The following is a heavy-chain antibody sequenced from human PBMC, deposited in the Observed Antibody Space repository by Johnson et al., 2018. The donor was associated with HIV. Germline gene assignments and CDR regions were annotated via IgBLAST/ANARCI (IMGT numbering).Heavy chain of an antibody. CDR3: VRDQGSGWPTNAFDI. Sequence: VQLVESGGGLVKPGRSLRLSCAASGFTFDDYAMHWVRQAPGKGLEWVAGINWNGGSIGYADSVKGRFIISRDNSKNLTNLQMNGLSDEDTADYYCVRDQGSGWPTNAFDIWGRGTRVTVSS. J-gene: IGHJ3*02. V-gene: IGHV3-9*01. D-gene: IGHD6-19*01. CDR2: INWNGGSI. CDR1: GFTFDDYA.